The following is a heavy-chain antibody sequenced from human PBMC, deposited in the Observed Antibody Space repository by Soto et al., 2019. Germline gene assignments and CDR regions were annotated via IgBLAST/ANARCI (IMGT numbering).Heavy chain of an antibody. V-gene: IGHV3-21*06. CDR3: ATYKSNWFYYGMDV. CDR1: GFTFSSYT. J-gene: IGHJ6*02. D-gene: IGHD6-13*01. CDR2: INTPSSVI. Sequence: PGGSLRLSCAASGFTFSSYTMNWVRQAPGKWLEWVSSINTPSSVINYADSVKGRFTISRDNAKNSLYLQMSSLRAEDTAVYYCATYKSNWFYYGMDVWGQGXTVTVYS.